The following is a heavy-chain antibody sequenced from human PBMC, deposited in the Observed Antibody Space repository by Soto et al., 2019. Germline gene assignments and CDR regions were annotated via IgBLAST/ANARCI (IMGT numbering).Heavy chain of an antibody. Sequence: SETLSLTCTVSGGSVSSGNFYWSWIRQPPGKALEWIGYVYYSGGTIYNPSLKSRVTISVDTSKNQFSLKVTSVTAADTAVYYCARTLIYGGRTFDYWGQGIPATVSS. CDR2: VYYSGGT. V-gene: IGHV4-61*01. CDR1: GGSVSSGNFY. J-gene: IGHJ4*02. D-gene: IGHD4-17*01. CDR3: ARTLIYGGRTFDY.